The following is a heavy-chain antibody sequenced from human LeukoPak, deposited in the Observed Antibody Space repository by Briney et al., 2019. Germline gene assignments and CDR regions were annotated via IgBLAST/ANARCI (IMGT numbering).Heavy chain of an antibody. Sequence: SETLSLTCTVSGDSISSYYWSWIRQPAGKGLEWIGRIYTSGSTNYNPSLKSRVTMSVDTSKNQFSLKLSSVTAADTAVYYCARTLKHYYDSSGYRWGLYWYFDLWGRGTLVTVSS. CDR3: ARTLKHYYDSSGYRWGLYWYFDL. V-gene: IGHV4-4*07. J-gene: IGHJ2*01. CDR1: GDSISSYY. D-gene: IGHD3-22*01. CDR2: IYTSGST.